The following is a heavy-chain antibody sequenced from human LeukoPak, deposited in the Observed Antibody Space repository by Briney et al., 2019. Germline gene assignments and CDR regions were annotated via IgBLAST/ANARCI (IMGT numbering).Heavy chain of an antibody. D-gene: IGHD4-17*01. Sequence: GGSLRLSCAASGFTVSSNYMSWVRQAPGKGLEWVSAISGSGGSTYYADSVKGRFTISRDNSKNTLYLQMNSLRAEDTAVYYCAKDLPVTTYYYYGMDVWGQGTTVTVSS. CDR3: AKDLPVTTYYYYGMDV. CDR1: GFTVSSNY. J-gene: IGHJ6*02. CDR2: ISGSGGST. V-gene: IGHV3-23*01.